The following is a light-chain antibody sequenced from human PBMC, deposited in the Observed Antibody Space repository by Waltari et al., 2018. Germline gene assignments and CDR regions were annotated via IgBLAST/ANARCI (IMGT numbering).Light chain of an antibody. CDR3: SSYTISSTVV. V-gene: IGLV2-14*03. CDR1: SSDAGGDNY. CDR2: DVK. Sequence: QSALTQPASVSGSPGQSITIPCTRTSSDAGGDNYVSWYQLHPGKAPKLMIDDVKNRPSGVSNRFSGSKSGNTASLTISGLQAEDEADYFCSSYTISSTVVFGGGTKLTVL. J-gene: IGLJ2*01.